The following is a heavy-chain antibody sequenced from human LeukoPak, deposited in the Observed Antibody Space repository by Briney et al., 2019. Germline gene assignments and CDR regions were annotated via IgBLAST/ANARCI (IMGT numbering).Heavy chain of an antibody. CDR2: INPNSGGT. V-gene: IGHV1-2*02. J-gene: IGHJ3*02. CDR1: GCTFTGYY. CDR3: AREPPTGRPNVFDM. Sequence: ASVKVSCKASGCTFTGYYIHWVRQAPGQGLEWMGWINPNSGGTSYARRFQGRVTMTRDTSISTAYMELSSLRADDTALYYCAREPPTGRPNVFDMWGLGTMVTVS.